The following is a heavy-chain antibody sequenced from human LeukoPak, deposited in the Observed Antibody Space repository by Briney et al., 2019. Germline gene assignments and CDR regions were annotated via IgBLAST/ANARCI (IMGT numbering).Heavy chain of an antibody. V-gene: IGHV4-59*01. CDR3: ARLSSNWPYYLDY. D-gene: IGHD6-13*01. Sequence: SETLSLTCTVSGDSISSYYWSWIRQPTGKGLEWIGYIYYSGSTNYNPSLKSRVTISVDTSKNPSSLRLSSVTAADTAVYYCARLSSNWPYYLDYWGQGTLVSVSS. J-gene: IGHJ4*02. CDR1: GDSISSYY. CDR2: IYYSGST.